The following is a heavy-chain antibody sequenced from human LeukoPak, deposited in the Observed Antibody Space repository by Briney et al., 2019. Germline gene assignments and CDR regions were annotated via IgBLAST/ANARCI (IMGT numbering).Heavy chain of an antibody. CDR3: ARDSGVYYYDSSGYSDAFDI. CDR1: GGSISSYY. D-gene: IGHD3-22*01. J-gene: IGHJ3*02. CDR2: IYYSGST. V-gene: IGHV4-59*01. Sequence: PSETLSLTCTVSGGSISSYYWSWIRQPPGKGLEWIGYIYYSGSTNYNPSLKSRVTISVDTSKNQFSLKLSSVTAADTAVYYCARDSGVYYYDSSGYSDAFDIWGQGTMVTVSS.